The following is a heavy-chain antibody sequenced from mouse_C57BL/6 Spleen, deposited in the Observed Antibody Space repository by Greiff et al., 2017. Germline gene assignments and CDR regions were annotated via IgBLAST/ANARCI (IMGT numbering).Heavy chain of an antibody. J-gene: IGHJ2*01. D-gene: IGHD2-4*01. Sequence: QVQLQQSGPELVKPGASVKISCKASGYSFTSYYIHWVKQRPGQGLEWIGWIYPGSGNTKYNEKFKGKATLTADTSSSTAYMQLSSLTSEDSAVYYCARALLRQEFDYWGQGTTLTVSS. CDR2: IYPGSGNT. CDR3: ARALLRQEFDY. CDR1: GYSFTSYY. V-gene: IGHV1-66*01.